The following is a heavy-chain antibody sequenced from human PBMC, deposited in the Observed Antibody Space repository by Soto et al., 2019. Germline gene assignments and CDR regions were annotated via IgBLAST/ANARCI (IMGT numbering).Heavy chain of an antibody. CDR1: GGSFSGYY. D-gene: IGHD3-3*01. CDR2: INHSGST. Sequence: SETLSLTCAVYGGSFSGYYWSWIRQPPGKGLEWIGEINHSGSTNYNPSLKSRVTISVDTSKNQFSLKLSSVTAADTAVYYCALGRITIFGVVISPRDYYYYGMDVWGQGTTVTVSS. J-gene: IGHJ6*02. V-gene: IGHV4-34*01. CDR3: ALGRITIFGVVISPRDYYYYGMDV.